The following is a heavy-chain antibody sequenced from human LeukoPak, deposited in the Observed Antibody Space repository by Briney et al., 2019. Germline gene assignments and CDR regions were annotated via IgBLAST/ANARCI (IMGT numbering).Heavy chain of an antibody. CDR2: ISTSASTI. Sequence: GGSLRLSCAASGFTFSSYEMNWVRQAAGKGLEWVSYISTSASTIYYADSVKGRFTISRDNAKNSLYLQMNNLRVEDTAVYYCARTLVRGVMGICYWGQGTLVTVSS. CDR3: ARTLVRGVMGICY. V-gene: IGHV3-48*03. CDR1: GFTFSSYE. D-gene: IGHD3-10*01. J-gene: IGHJ4*02.